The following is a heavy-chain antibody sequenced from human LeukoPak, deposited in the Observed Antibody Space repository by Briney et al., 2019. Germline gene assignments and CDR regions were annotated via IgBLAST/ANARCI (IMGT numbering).Heavy chain of an antibody. Sequence: GGSLRLSCAASGFTFSSYSMNWVRQAPGKGLEWVSSISSSSSYIYYADSVKGRFTISRDNAKNSLYLQMNSLRVEDTAVYYCARVGAWDLQRVFDHWGQGALVTVSS. CDR3: ARVGAWDLQRVFDH. D-gene: IGHD1-26*01. CDR1: GFTFSSYS. CDR2: ISSSSSYI. J-gene: IGHJ4*02. V-gene: IGHV3-21*01.